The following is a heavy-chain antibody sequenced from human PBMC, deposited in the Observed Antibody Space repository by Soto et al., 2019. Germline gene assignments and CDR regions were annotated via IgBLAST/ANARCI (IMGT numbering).Heavy chain of an antibody. CDR3: ARSALRTSWGLSGRFAY. D-gene: IGHD3-10*01. CDR1: GYSFSTYA. J-gene: IGHJ4*02. CDR2: INAATGNT. V-gene: IGHV1-3*01. Sequence: QVQLVQSGAEGKKPGASVKVSCQASGYSFSTYALHWVRQAPGQGLEWMGWINAATGNTKYSQKFQGRVTITRDTSASTAYMELSSLRSDDTAVYYCARSALRTSWGLSGRFAYWGEGTAVTTSS.